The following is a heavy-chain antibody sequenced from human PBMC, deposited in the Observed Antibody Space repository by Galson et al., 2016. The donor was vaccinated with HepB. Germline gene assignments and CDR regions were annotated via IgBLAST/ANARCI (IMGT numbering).Heavy chain of an antibody. CDR1: GFTFSNAW. V-gene: IGHV3-15*01. CDR2: IKRRADGGTT. J-gene: IGHJ4*02. Sequence: SLRLSCAASGFTFSNAWLSWVRQAPGKGLEWVGRIKRRADGGTTDYAAPVKGRLTISRDDSKNTLYLQMNSLQTEDTAVYYCTTDRGYADYLLFHSWGQGTLVTVSS. CDR3: TTDRGYADYLLFHS. D-gene: IGHD2/OR15-2a*01.